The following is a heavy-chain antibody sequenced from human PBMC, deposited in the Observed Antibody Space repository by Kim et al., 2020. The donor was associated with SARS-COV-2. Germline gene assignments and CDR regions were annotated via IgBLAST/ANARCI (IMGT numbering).Heavy chain of an antibody. V-gene: IGHV3-53*01. J-gene: IGHJ4*02. D-gene: IGHD6-13*01. CDR3: ARAQKRSWYYFDY. CDR1: GFTVSSNY. CDR2: IYSGGST. Sequence: GSLRLSCAASGFTVSSNYMSWVRQAPGKGLEWVSVIYSGGSTYYADSVKGRFTISRDNSKNTLYLQMNSLRAEDTAVYYCARAQKRSWYYFDYWGQGTL.